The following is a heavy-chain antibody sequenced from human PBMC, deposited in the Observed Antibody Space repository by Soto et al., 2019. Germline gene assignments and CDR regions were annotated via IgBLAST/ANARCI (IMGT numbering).Heavy chain of an antibody. J-gene: IGHJ6*02. V-gene: IGHV4-30-4*01. Sequence: PSETLSLTCTVSGGSISSGDYYWSWIRQPPGKGLEWIGYIYYSGSTYYNPSLKSRVTISVDTSKNQFSLKLSSVTAADTAVYYCARDNDFWSGYYLRPGHGMDVWGQGTTVTVSS. CDR2: IYYSGST. CDR1: GGSISSGDYY. D-gene: IGHD3-3*01. CDR3: ARDNDFWSGYYLRPGHGMDV.